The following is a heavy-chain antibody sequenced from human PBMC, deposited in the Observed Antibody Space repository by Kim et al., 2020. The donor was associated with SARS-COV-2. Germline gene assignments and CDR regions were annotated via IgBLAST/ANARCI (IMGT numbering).Heavy chain of an antibody. D-gene: IGHD3-10*01. Sequence: NPTLRRRVTISVDTTKSQFSLRLSTVTAADTAVYYCARGGGFGPFWGWFDPWGQGTLVTVSS. J-gene: IGHJ5*02. CDR3: ARGGGFGPFWGWFDP. V-gene: IGHV4-59*09.